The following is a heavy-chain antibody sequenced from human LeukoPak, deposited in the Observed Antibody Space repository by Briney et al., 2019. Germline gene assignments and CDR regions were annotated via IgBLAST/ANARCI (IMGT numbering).Heavy chain of an antibody. CDR2: MYYSGST. D-gene: IGHD3-22*01. V-gene: IGHV4-59*08. CDR1: GGSISGYY. CDR3: ARHFTYYYDSSGYPRDAFDI. J-gene: IGHJ3*02. Sequence: SETLSLTCTVSGGSISGYYWSWIRQSPGKGLVWIGYMYYSGSTNYNPSLESRITISIDMSSNQFSLTLSSVTAADTALYYCARHFTYYYDSSGYPRDAFDIWGQGTMVTVSS.